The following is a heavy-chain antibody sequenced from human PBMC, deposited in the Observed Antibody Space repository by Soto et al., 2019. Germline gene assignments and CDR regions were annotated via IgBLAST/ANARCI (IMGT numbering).Heavy chain of an antibody. Sequence: GGSLRLSCAASGFTFGSYGMHWVRQAPGKGLEWVAVISYDGSNKYYADSVKGRFSISRDNSKNTLYLQMNSLRAEDTAVYYCAKDYYDFWSGYLYYYGMDVWDQGTTVTVSS. V-gene: IGHV3-30*18. D-gene: IGHD3-3*01. J-gene: IGHJ6*02. CDR1: GFTFGSYG. CDR2: ISYDGSNK. CDR3: AKDYYDFWSGYLYYYGMDV.